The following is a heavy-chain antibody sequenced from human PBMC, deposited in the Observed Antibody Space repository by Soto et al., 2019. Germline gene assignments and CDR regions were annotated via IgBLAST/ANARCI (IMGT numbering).Heavy chain of an antibody. CDR2: AHHSGRT. J-gene: IGHJ4*02. V-gene: IGHV4-4*02. CDR1: GGSMSSSNW. CDR3: ARVPDY. Sequence: SETLSLTCTVSGGSMSSSNWWNWVRQPPGKGLEWIGEAHHSGRTNYNPSLKSRVTISVDKSKNHFSLKLSSVTAADTAVYYCARVPDYWGQGTLVTVSS.